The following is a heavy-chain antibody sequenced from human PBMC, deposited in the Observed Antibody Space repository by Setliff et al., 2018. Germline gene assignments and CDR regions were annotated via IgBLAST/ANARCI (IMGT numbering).Heavy chain of an antibody. CDR3: VRGQGPRTVVAIPFDH. CDR2: ISPYYGNT. D-gene: IGHD3-22*01. V-gene: IGHV1-18*01. CDR1: GYSFTVFG. Sequence: GASVKVSCKTSGYSFTVFGISWVRQAPGQGLEWMGWISPYYGNTNYAQQFQGRVTMTTDTSTTTAYMELTSLTSDDTALYYCVRGQGPRTVVAIPFDHGGQGTLVTVSS. J-gene: IGHJ4*02.